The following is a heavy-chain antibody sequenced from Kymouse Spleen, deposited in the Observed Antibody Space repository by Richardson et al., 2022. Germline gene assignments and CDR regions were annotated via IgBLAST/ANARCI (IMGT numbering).Heavy chain of an antibody. Sequence: QLQLQESGPGLVKPSETLSLTCTVSGGSISSSSYYWGWIRQPPGKGLEWIGSIYYSGSTYYNPSLKSRVTISVDTSKNQFSLKLSSVTAADTAVYYCARGITIFGVVPFDYWGQGTLVTVSS. CDR3: ARGITIFGVVPFDY. J-gene: IGHJ4*02. D-gene: IGHD3-3*01. CDR2: IYYSGST. CDR1: GGSISSSSYY. V-gene: IGHV4-39*01.